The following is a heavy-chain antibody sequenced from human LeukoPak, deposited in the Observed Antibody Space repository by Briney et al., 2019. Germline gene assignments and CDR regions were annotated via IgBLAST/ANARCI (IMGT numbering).Heavy chain of an antibody. V-gene: IGHV4-61*02. CDR1: GGSISSGSYY. CDR3: ARTNPDPSSSWYGFGFDP. CDR2: IYTSGST. J-gene: IGHJ5*02. D-gene: IGHD6-13*01. Sequence: SETLSLTCTVSGGSISSGSYYWSWIRQPAGKGLEWIGRIYTSGSTNYNPSLKSRVTISVDTSKNQFSLKLSSVTAADTAVYYCARTNPDPSSSWYGFGFDPWGQGTLVTVSS.